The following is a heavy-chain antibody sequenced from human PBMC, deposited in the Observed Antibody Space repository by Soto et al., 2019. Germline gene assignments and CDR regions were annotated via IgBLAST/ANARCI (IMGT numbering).Heavy chain of an antibody. D-gene: IGHD6-19*01. CDR2: IIPIFGTA. Sequence: QVQLVQSGAEVKKPGSSVKVSCKASGGTFSSYAISWVRQAPGQGLEWMGGIIPIFGTANYAQKFQGRVTITADESTSTAYMELSRLRSEDTAVYYCARVTNPIAVAALSWDYWGQGTLVTVSS. J-gene: IGHJ4*02. CDR3: ARVTNPIAVAALSWDY. CDR1: GGTFSSYA. V-gene: IGHV1-69*01.